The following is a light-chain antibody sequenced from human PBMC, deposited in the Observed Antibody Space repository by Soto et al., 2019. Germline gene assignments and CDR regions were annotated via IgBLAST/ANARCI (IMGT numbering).Light chain of an antibody. V-gene: IGLV1-51*02. CDR1: SSNTGNNY. CDR3: ATWDSSLSAGV. J-gene: IGLJ1*01. CDR2: ENN. Sequence: QLVLTQPPSVSAAPGQKVTISCSGSSSNTGNNYVSWYQQLPGTAPKLLIYENNKRPSGIPDRFSGSKSGTSATLGITGLQTGDEADYYCATWDSSLSAGVFGTGTQLTVL.